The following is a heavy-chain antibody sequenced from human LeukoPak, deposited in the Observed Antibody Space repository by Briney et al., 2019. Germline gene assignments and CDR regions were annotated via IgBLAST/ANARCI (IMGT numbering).Heavy chain of an antibody. V-gene: IGHV3-66*01. CDR1: GFTVSSNY. J-gene: IGHJ4*02. Sequence: GRSLRLSCAASGFTVSSNYMSWVRQAPGKGLEWVSVIYSGGSTYYADSVKGRFTISRDNSKNTLYLQMNSLRAEDTAVYYCARAQWPVRYFDYWGQGTLVTVSS. CDR3: ARAQWPVRYFDY. D-gene: IGHD6-19*01. CDR2: IYSGGST.